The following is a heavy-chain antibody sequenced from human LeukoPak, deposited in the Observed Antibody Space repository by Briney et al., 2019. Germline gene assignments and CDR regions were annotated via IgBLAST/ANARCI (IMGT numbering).Heavy chain of an antibody. Sequence: PSETLSLTCAVHVGSFSGFYWTRMRQPPGKGPEWIGEVNHSRGTNYNPSLKSRVTISEDTSKNQFSLNLTSVTAADTAVCYCARGLGEGYPDSWGQGTLVTVSS. CDR1: VGSFSGFY. CDR2: VNHSRGT. D-gene: IGHD5-24*01. V-gene: IGHV4-34*01. J-gene: IGHJ4*02. CDR3: ARGLGEGYPDS.